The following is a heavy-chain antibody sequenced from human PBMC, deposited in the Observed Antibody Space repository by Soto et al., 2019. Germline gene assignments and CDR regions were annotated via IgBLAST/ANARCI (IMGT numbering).Heavy chain of an antibody. CDR3: ARESGEGSGAYVKQNLDS. CDR1: GFTFDDYA. J-gene: IGHJ5*01. D-gene: IGHD3-10*01. Sequence: PGGSLRLSFSASGFTFDDYAMHWVRQAPWKGLEWVSGISWNSGSIGYADSVKGRFTISRDNAKNSLYLQMNSLRAEDTALYYCARESGEGSGAYVKQNLDSWGNGTRVTVPS. V-gene: IGHV3-9*01. CDR2: ISWNSGSI.